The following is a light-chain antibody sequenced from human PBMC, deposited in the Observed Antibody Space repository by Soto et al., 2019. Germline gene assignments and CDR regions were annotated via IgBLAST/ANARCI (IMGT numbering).Light chain of an antibody. CDR3: QQYDSSPLYT. CDR2: GAS. V-gene: IGKV3-20*01. Sequence: DIVLTQSPGTLSLSPGERATLFCRASQSVHGSYLAWYQQKPGQAPRLLIYGASSRATGIPDRFSGSGSGADFTLTISRLEPEDFAVYYCQQYDSSPLYTFGQGTKLEIK. CDR1: QSVHGSY. J-gene: IGKJ2*01.